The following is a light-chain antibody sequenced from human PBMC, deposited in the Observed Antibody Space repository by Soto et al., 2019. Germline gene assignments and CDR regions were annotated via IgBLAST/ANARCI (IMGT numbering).Light chain of an antibody. V-gene: IGKV1-5*01. CDR1: QSISTW. CDR2: DAS. Sequence: DIQMTQSPSTLSASVRDRVTITCRASQSISTWLAWYQQKPGKAPKLLIYDASNLERGVPSRFSGSGSGTEFTLTISSLQPDDFATYYCQQYDSYSRTFGQGTKVDI. J-gene: IGKJ1*01. CDR3: QQYDSYSRT.